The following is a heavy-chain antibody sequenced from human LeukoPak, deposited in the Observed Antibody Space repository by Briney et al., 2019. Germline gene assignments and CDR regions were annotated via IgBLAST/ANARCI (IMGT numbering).Heavy chain of an antibody. D-gene: IGHD2-15*01. J-gene: IGHJ4*02. V-gene: IGHV3-23*01. CDR2: ISGSGGST. CDR3: AKGHIVVVVAATHQNDY. CDR1: GFTFSSYA. Sequence: GRSLRLSCAASGFTFSSYAMSWVRQAPGKGLEWVSAISGSGGSTYYADSVKGRFTISRDNSKNTLYLQMNSLRAEDTAVYYCAKGHIVVVVAATHQNDYWGQGTLGTVSA.